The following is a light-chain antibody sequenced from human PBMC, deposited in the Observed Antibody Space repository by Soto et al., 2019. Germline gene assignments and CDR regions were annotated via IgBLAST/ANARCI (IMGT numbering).Light chain of an antibody. CDR1: SSDVGGYKY. Sequence: QSALTQPPSASGSPGQSVTISCTGTSSDVGGYKYVSWYQQHPGKAPKLMIYQVTNRPSGVSNRFSGSRSGNTASLTISGLQAEDEADYYCSSYTDSSNYVFGTGTKVTVL. CDR2: QVT. CDR3: SSYTDSSNYV. J-gene: IGLJ1*01. V-gene: IGLV2-14*01.